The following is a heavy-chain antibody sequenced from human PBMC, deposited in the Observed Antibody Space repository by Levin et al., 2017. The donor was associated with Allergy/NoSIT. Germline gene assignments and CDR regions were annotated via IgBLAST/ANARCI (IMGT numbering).Heavy chain of an antibody. CDR3: AKDRLSSGYYCLDY. V-gene: IGHV3-30*18. CDR1: GFTFSNYG. Sequence: GESLKISCAASGFTFSNYGMHWVRQAPGKGLEWVAVISYDGGNKYYADSVKGRFTISRDNSKNTLYLQMNSLRAEDTAVYYCAKDRLSSGYYCLDYWGRGTLVTVSS. D-gene: IGHD3-22*01. CDR2: ISYDGGNK. J-gene: IGHJ4*02.